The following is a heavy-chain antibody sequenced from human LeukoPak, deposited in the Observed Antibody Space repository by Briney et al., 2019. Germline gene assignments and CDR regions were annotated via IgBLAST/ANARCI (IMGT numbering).Heavy chain of an antibody. V-gene: IGHV3-74*03. Sequence: GGSLRLSCVGSGFSFSSDWMHWVRQAPGKGLVWVARITSDGSGTTYADSVKGRFIVSRDNAKSTLFLHMNSLRAEDTAVYYCVRMYGLEHWGQGTLVTVSS. CDR3: VRMYGLEH. J-gene: IGHJ4*02. D-gene: IGHD2-8*01. CDR2: ITSDGSGT. CDR1: GFSFSSDW.